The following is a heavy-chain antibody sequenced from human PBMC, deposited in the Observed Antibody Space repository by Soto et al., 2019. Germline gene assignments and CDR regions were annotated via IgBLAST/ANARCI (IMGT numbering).Heavy chain of an antibody. V-gene: IGHV4-34*01. D-gene: IGHD6-19*01. CDR2: INHSGST. J-gene: IGHJ4*02. Sequence: QVQLQQWGARLLKPSETLSLTCAVYGGSFSGYYWSWIRQPPGKGLEWIGEINHSGSTNYNPSLKSRVTISVDTSKNQFSLKLSSVTAADTAVYYCARAHSSGWYYYWGQGTLVTVSS. CDR1: GGSFSGYY. CDR3: ARAHSSGWYYY.